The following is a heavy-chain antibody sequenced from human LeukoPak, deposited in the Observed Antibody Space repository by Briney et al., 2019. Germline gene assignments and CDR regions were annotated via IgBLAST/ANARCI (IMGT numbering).Heavy chain of an antibody. CDR1: GFTFSSYT. CDR3: VRGPMSPNGRAVADLSNWFDP. Sequence: PGGSLRLSCAASGFTFSSYTMNWVRQAPGKGLEWVSSMSVSGSYIYYADPVKGRFTISRDNAKNSLYLQMNSLRAEDTAVYYCVRGPMSPNGRAVADLSNWFDPWGQGTLVTVSS. V-gene: IGHV3-21*01. CDR2: MSVSGSYI. D-gene: IGHD6-19*01. J-gene: IGHJ5*02.